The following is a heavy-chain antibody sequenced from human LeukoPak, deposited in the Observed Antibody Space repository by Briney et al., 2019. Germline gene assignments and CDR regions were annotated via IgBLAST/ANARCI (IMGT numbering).Heavy chain of an antibody. Sequence: PSQTLSLTCTVSGGSISSGSYYWSWIRQPAGKGLEWIGRIYTSGSTNYNPSLKSRVTISVDTSKNQFSLKLSSVTAADTAVYYCARDPLGASYHYYYYMDVWGKGTTVTVSS. V-gene: IGHV4-61*02. CDR2: IYTSGST. CDR3: ARDPLGASYHYYYYMDV. D-gene: IGHD3-10*01. J-gene: IGHJ6*03. CDR1: GGSISSGSYY.